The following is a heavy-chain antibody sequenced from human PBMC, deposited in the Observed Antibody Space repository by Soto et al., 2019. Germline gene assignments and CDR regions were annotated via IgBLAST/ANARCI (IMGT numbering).Heavy chain of an antibody. J-gene: IGHJ4*02. V-gene: IGHV3-30-3*01. CDR1: GFTFRSYA. Sequence: QVQLEESGGGVVQPGRSLRLSCAASGFTFRSYAMHWVRQAPGKGLEWVAVISYDGSRKYYADSVKGRFTISRDNSNNMLYLQMSSLRTDDTAEYYCACQYNYDGDDYYTLDYWGQGTLVTVSS. CDR3: ACQYNYDGDDYYTLDY. CDR2: ISYDGSRK. D-gene: IGHD3-22*01.